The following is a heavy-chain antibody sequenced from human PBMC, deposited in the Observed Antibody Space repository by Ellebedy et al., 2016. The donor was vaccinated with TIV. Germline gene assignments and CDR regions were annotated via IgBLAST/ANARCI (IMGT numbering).Heavy chain of an antibody. Sequence: GESLKISCAASGFTFSSYAMSWVRQAPGKGLEWVSIISGSGGSTYYADSVKGRFTISRDTSENTLYLQMNGLRVEDTAIYYCAKGASLWVTDALDVWGRGTMVTVSS. CDR2: ISGSGGST. D-gene: IGHD3-16*01. CDR3: AKGASLWVTDALDV. V-gene: IGHV3-23*01. J-gene: IGHJ3*01. CDR1: GFTFSSYA.